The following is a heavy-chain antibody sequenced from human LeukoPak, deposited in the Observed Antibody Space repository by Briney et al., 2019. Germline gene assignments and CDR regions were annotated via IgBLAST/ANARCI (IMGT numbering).Heavy chain of an antibody. J-gene: IGHJ3*02. CDR3: ARGSHRPSDAFDI. CDR2: ISAHNGNT. Sequence: ASVKVSCKASGYTFTSYGISWVRQAPGQGLEWMGWISAHNGNTNSARKLQGRVTMTTDTSTSTAYMELRSLRADDTAVYYCARGSHRPSDAFDIWGQGTMVTVSS. CDR1: GYTFTSYG. D-gene: IGHD1-26*01. V-gene: IGHV1-18*01.